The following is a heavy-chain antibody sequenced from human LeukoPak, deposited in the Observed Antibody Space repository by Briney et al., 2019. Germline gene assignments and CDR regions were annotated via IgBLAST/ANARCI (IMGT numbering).Heavy chain of an antibody. CDR3: ASGVADYYDSSGYYLTF. CDR1: GFTVSSNY. D-gene: IGHD3-22*01. J-gene: IGHJ3*01. Sequence: GGSLRLSCAASGFTVSSNYMNWVRQAPGKGLEWVSVIYSGGSTYYADSVKGRFTISRGNSKNTLYLQMNSLRAEDTAVYYCASGVADYYDSSGYYLTFWGQGTMVTVSS. V-gene: IGHV3-66*01. CDR2: IYSGGST.